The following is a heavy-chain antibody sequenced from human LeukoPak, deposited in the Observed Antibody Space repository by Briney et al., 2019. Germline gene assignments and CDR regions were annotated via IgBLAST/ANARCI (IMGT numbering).Heavy chain of an antibody. J-gene: IGHJ4*02. CDR1: GFTLSSYA. D-gene: IGHD3-9*01. CDR2: ISEDATNK. V-gene: IGHV3-30-3*01. CDR3: ARSMRGYAILTGYFDY. Sequence: GGSLRLSCAASGFTLSSYAMQWVRQAPGKGPEWVSGISEDATNKYHADSVKGRFTVSRDNSKNTLHLQMDSLRPEDTAVYYCARSMRGYAILTGYFDYWGQGTLVTVSS.